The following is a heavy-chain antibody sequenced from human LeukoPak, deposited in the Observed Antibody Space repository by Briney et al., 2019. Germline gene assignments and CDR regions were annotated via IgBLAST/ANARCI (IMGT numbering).Heavy chain of an antibody. Sequence: GGSLKLSCAASGFTFSDSAVHWVREASGKGLEWVGRIRSKAKSYATAYAASVKGRFTISRDDSETTAYLQMNSLKTEDTAVYYCTHYYDGSGYYGAFDSWGQGTMVTVSS. CDR2: IRSKAKSYAT. CDR1: GFTFSDSA. V-gene: IGHV3-73*01. CDR3: THYYDGSGYYGAFDS. J-gene: IGHJ3*02. D-gene: IGHD3-22*01.